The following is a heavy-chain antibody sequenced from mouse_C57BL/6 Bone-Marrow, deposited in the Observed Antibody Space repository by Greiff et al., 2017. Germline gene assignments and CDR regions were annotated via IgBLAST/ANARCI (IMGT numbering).Heavy chain of an antibody. CDR3: VRYSTATYYAMDY. D-gene: IGHD4-1*02. J-gene: IGHJ4*01. Sequence: EVQLVESGGGLVQPKGSLKLSCAASVFSFNTYAMNWVRQAPGKGLEWVARIRSKSNNYATYYADSVKDRFTTSRDDSESMLYLQMNNLKIEDLATDYCVRYSTATYYAMDYWGQGTSVTVSS. CDR2: IRSKSNNYAT. CDR1: VFSFNTYA. V-gene: IGHV10-1*01.